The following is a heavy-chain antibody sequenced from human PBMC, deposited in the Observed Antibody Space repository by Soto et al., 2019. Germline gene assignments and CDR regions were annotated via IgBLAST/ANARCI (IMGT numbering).Heavy chain of an antibody. CDR1: GYSFASYW. D-gene: IGHD3-22*01. Sequence: ESLKISGKGCGYSFASYWISWVRQMPGKGLEWMGRIDPSDSYTNYSPSFQGHVTISADKSISTAYLQWSSLKASDTAMYYCAKTITMVVVAPLNDAFDIWGQGTMVTVSS. J-gene: IGHJ3*02. V-gene: IGHV5-10-1*01. CDR3: AKTITMVVVAPLNDAFDI. CDR2: IDPSDSYT.